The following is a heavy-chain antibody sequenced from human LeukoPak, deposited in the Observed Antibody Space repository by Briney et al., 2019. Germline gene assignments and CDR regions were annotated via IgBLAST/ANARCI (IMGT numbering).Heavy chain of an antibody. CDR2: IWYDGSNK. Sequence: GGSLRLSSTASGFTFGDYAISWFRQAPGKGLEWVAVIWYDGSNKYYADSVKGRFTISRDNSKNTLYLQMNSLRAEDTAVYYCARRGFPPYGMDVWGQGTTVTVSS. CDR1: GFTFGDYA. J-gene: IGHJ6*02. V-gene: IGHV3-33*01. CDR3: ARRGFPPYGMDV.